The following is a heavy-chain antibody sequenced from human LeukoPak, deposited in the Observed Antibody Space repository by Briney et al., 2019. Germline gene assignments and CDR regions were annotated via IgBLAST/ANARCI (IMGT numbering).Heavy chain of an antibody. CDR2: IYYSGST. Sequence: SETLSLTCIVSGGSISNYYWNWIRQHPGKGLEWIGYIYYSGSTNYSPSLKSRVSISVDTSKNQFSLKLTSVTAADTAVYYCARGQRGFGVQYGMDVWGKGTTVTVS. D-gene: IGHD3-10*01. J-gene: IGHJ6*04. CDR3: ARGQRGFGVQYGMDV. CDR1: GGSISNYY. V-gene: IGHV4-59*01.